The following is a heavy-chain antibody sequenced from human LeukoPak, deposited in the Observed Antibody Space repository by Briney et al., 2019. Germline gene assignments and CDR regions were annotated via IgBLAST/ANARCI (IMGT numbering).Heavy chain of an antibody. CDR2: ISGSGGST. CDR3: ARDEGYIRGVIDY. CDR1: GFTFSSYA. J-gene: IGHJ4*02. D-gene: IGHD3-10*01. V-gene: IGHV3-23*01. Sequence: GGSLRLSCAASGFTFSSYAMSWVRQAPGKGLEWVSAISGSGGSTYYADSVQGRFTISRDNAKNSLYLQMSSLRAEDTAVYYCARDEGYIRGVIDYWGQGTLVTVSS.